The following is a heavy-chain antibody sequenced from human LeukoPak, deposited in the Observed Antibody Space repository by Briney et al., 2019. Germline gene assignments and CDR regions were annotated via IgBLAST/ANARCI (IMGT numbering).Heavy chain of an antibody. CDR3: ARRPSYGSGQRWFDP. CDR1: GMSLNDYY. Sequence: SETLSLTCGVYGMSLNDYYWTWIRQSPGKGLEWIGEINHSGTTNYNPSLKSRVTISVDTSKNQFSLKLSSVTAADTAVYYCARRPSYGSGQRWFDPWGQGTLVTVSS. CDR2: INHSGTT. V-gene: IGHV4-34*01. D-gene: IGHD3-10*01. J-gene: IGHJ5*02.